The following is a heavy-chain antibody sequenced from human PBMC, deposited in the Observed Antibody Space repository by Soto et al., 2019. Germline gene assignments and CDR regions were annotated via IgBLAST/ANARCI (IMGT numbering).Heavy chain of an antibody. CDR2: ISSSSSYI. Sequence: NPGGSLRLSCAASGFTFSSYSMNWVRQAPGKGLEWVSSISSSSSYIYYADSVKGRFTISRDNAKNSLYLQMNSLRAEDTAVYYCARELGKSGSYYYDYYYGMDVWGQGTTVTVSS. D-gene: IGHD1-26*01. CDR1: GFTFSSYS. V-gene: IGHV3-21*01. CDR3: ARELGKSGSYYYDYYYGMDV. J-gene: IGHJ6*02.